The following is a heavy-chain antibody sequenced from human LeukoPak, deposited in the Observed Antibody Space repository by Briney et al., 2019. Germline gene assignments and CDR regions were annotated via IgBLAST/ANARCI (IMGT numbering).Heavy chain of an antibody. D-gene: IGHD6-19*01. CDR3: ARMYSSGWYNYYYYYMDV. Sequence: ASVKVSCKASGYTFTNYDIHWVRQAPGQGLEWMGWISAYNGNTNYAQNLQGRVTMTTDTSTSTAYMELRSLRSDDTAVYYCARMYSSGWYNYYYYYMDVWGKGTTVTVSS. CDR1: GYTFTNYD. CDR2: ISAYNGNT. V-gene: IGHV1-18*01. J-gene: IGHJ6*03.